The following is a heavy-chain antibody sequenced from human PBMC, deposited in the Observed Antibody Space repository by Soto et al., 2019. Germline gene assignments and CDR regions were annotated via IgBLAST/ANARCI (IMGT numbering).Heavy chain of an antibody. CDR2: IIPIFGTA. D-gene: IGHD3-22*01. CDR3: ARDQSRDSSGSVYYYGMDV. CDR1: GGTFSSYA. Sequence: QVQLVQSGAEVKKPGSSVKVSCKASGGTFSSYAISWVRQAPGQGLEWLGGIIPIFGTANYAQKFQGRVTITADESTSTAYMELSSLGSEDTAVYYCARDQSRDSSGSVYYYGMDVWGQGTTVTVSS. V-gene: IGHV1-69*01. J-gene: IGHJ6*02.